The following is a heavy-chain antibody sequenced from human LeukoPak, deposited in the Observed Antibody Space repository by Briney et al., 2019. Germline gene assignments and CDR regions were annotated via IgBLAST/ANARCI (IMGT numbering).Heavy chain of an antibody. J-gene: IGHJ4*02. CDR3: ARGDGGNPFDY. CDR1: GFTFSSYS. D-gene: IGHD4-23*01. V-gene: IGHV3-21*01. Sequence: GGSLRLSCAASGFTFSSYSRNWVRQAPGKGLEWVSSISSSSSYIYYADSVKGRFTISRDNAKNSLYLQMNSLRAEDTAVYYCARGDGGNPFDYWGQGTLVTVSS. CDR2: ISSSSSYI.